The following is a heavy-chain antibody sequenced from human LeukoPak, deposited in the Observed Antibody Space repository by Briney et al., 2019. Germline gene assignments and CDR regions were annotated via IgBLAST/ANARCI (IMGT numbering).Heavy chain of an antibody. V-gene: IGHV5-51*01. D-gene: IGHD1-26*01. CDR1: GYRFTSYW. CDR3: ARSGGNYYSI. CDR2: IYPGDSDT. J-gene: IGHJ3*02. Sequence: PGESLQISCQGSGYRFTSYWIGWVRQLPGKGLEWMGIIYPGDSDTIYSPSFQGQVTISADKSTSTANLQWSSLKASDTAMYYCARSGGNYYSIWGQGTMVTVSS.